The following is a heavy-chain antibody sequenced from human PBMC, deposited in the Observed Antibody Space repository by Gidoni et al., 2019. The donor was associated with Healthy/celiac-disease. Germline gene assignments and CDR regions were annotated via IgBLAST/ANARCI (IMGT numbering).Heavy chain of an antibody. CDR3: AKGGKITIFGVVSAEYFQH. Sequence: EVQLVESGGGLVQPGRSLRLSCAAAGFTFADYAMHWVRQAPGKGLEWVSGISWNSGSIGYADSVKGRFTISRDNAKNSLYLQMNSLRAEDTALYYCAKGGKITIFGVVSAEYFQHWGQGTLVTVSS. CDR2: ISWNSGSI. J-gene: IGHJ1*01. D-gene: IGHD3-3*01. V-gene: IGHV3-9*01. CDR1: GFTFADYA.